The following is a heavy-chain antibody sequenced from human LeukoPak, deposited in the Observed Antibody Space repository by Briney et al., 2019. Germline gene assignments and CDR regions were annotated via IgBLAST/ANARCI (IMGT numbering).Heavy chain of an antibody. CDR2: ISDDGRNK. CDR1: GFSFISYG. CDR3: AKRPSDYGDYVTYFDY. D-gene: IGHD4-17*01. Sequence: GGSLRLSCAASGFSFISYGMHWVRQAPGKGLEWVGAISDDGRNKKYADSVKGRFTISRDNSKDTLCLQMNSLRDEDTAVYYCAKRPSDYGDYVTYFDYWGQGTLVTVSS. V-gene: IGHV3-30*18. J-gene: IGHJ4*02.